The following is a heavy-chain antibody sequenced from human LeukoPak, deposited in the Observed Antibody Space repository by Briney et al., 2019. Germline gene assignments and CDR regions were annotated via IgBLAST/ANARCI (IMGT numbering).Heavy chain of an antibody. CDR2: ISSGTSTI. Sequence: GGSLRLSCAASGFTFSSYGMNWVRQAPGKGLEWVSYISSGTSTIYYADSVKGRFTISRDNAKNSLSLQMNSPRDEDTAVYYCARARGNDYWGQGTLVTVSS. CDR1: GFTFSSYG. CDR3: ARARGNDY. V-gene: IGHV3-48*02. D-gene: IGHD3-10*01. J-gene: IGHJ4*02.